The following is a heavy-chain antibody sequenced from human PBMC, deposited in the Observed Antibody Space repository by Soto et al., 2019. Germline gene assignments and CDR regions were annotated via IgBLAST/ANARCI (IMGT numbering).Heavy chain of an antibody. V-gene: IGHV5-51*01. CDR1: GYSFANYW. Sequence: GESLKISCQGSGYSFANYWIAWVRQMPGEGLEWVGVIYPGDSDTRYSPSFRGQVTISADKSISHVYLQWSSLKASDTAMYYCARNRLRQYYYGMDVWGQGTTLTVSS. D-gene: IGHD3-10*01. CDR3: ARNRLRQYYYGMDV. CDR2: IYPGDSDT. J-gene: IGHJ6*02.